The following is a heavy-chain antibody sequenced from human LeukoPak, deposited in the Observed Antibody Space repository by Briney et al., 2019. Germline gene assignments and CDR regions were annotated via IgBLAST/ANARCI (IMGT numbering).Heavy chain of an antibody. Sequence: GGSLRLSCAASGFTFSTCSMNWVRQAPGRGLEWVSSISASSSAIYYANSVKGRFTISRDNAKNSLYLQMTSLRAEDTALYYCVRDLVNRDAFDIWGHGTMVTVYS. CDR3: VRDLVNRDAFDI. J-gene: IGHJ3*02. CDR2: ISASSSAI. V-gene: IGHV3-48*04. D-gene: IGHD3-9*01. CDR1: GFTFSTCS.